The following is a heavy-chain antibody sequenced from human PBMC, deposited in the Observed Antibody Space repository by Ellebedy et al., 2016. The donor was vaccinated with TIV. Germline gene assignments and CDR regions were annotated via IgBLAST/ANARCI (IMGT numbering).Heavy chain of an antibody. D-gene: IGHD2-2*01. Sequence: GESLKISCAASGFTFSSYSMNWVRQAPGKGLEWVSSISSSSSYIYYADSVKGRFTISRDNAKNSLYLQMNSLRAEDTAVYYCARDRDCSSTSCYASYGMDVWGQGTTVTVSS. J-gene: IGHJ6*02. V-gene: IGHV3-21*01. CDR3: ARDRDCSSTSCYASYGMDV. CDR2: ISSSSSYI. CDR1: GFTFSSYS.